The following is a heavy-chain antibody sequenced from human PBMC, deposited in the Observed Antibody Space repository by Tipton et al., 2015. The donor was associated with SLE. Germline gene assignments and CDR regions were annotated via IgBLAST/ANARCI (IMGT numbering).Heavy chain of an antibody. D-gene: IGHD2-2*01. CDR2: LNYNGGA. V-gene: IGHV4-59*08. J-gene: IGHJ4*02. Sequence: TLSLTCSVSGGSITNKYWSWIRQPPGKGLEWIGYLNYNGGATYSPSLKSRVTTSVDTSKNQFSLNLNSVTAADTAVYYCARIVIAPAMGEYYFDSWGQGTLVTVSS. CDR3: ARIVIAPAMGEYYFDS. CDR1: GGSITNKY.